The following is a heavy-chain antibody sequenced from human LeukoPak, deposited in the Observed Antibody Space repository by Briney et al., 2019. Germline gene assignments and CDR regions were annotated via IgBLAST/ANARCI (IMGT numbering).Heavy chain of an antibody. CDR1: GFTFSDYW. J-gene: IGHJ4*02. Sequence: PGGSLRLSCATSGFTFSDYWMNWFRQAPGKGPEWVAIIKQDGSQAHYVDFVKGRFTISRDNDKSSLFLQMNSLRDEDTAVYYCARGQGWLSDFWGQGIQVTVTS. CDR2: IKQDGSQA. D-gene: IGHD3-9*01. CDR3: ARGQGWLSDF. V-gene: IGHV3-7*03.